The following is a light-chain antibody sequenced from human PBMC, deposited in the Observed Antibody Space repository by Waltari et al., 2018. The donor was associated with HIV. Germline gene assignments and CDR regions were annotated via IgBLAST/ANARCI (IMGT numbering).Light chain of an antibody. CDR2: RNN. J-gene: IGLJ1*01. CDR1: SPNIGSQN. CDR3: AAWDDSLSGYV. Sequence: QSVLPQPPSASGTPGQRVTISCSGRSPNIGSQNVYWYQQLPGTAPKLLIYRNNQRPSGVPDRFSGSKSGTSASLSISGLRSEDEADYYCAAWDDSLSGYVFGTGTKVTVL. V-gene: IGLV1-47*01.